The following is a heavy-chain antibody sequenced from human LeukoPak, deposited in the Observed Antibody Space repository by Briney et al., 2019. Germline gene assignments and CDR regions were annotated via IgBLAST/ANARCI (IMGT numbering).Heavy chain of an antibody. CDR2: ISYDGSNK. Sequence: GGSLRLSCAASGFTFSSYGMHWVRQAPGKGLEWVAVISYDGSNKYYADSVKGRFTISRDNSKNTLYLQVNSLRTEDTAMYSCARPSTYPGAFDIWGQGTMVTVSS. J-gene: IGHJ3*02. CDR3: ARPSTYPGAFDI. CDR1: GFTFSSYG. V-gene: IGHV3-30*03.